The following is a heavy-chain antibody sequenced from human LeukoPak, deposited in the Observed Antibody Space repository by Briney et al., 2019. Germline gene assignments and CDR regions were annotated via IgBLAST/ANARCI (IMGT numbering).Heavy chain of an antibody. CDR1: GGSFSGYY. CDR2: INHSGST. CDR3: ARAAVIAAAGDDAFDI. V-gene: IGHV4-34*01. J-gene: IGHJ3*02. Sequence: SETLSLTCAVYGGSFSGYYWSWIRQPPGKGLEWIGEINHSGSTYYNPSLKSRVTISVDTSKNQFSLKLSSVTAADTAVYYCARAAVIAAAGDDAFDIWGQGTMVTVSS. D-gene: IGHD6-13*01.